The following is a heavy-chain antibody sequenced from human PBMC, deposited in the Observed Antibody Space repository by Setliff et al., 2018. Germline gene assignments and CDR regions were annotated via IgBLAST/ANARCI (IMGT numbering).Heavy chain of an antibody. V-gene: IGHV4-4*02. Sequence: SETLSLTCAVSGGSISSSNWWSWVRQPPGKGLEWIGEINHSGSTNYNPSLKSRVTISVDTSKNQFSLKLSSVTAADRAVYYCARIAYFDFWRGFGVGAFDLWGHGSVVTVSS. J-gene: IGHJ3*01. CDR2: INHSGST. CDR3: ARIAYFDFWRGFGVGAFDL. D-gene: IGHD3-3*01. CDR1: GGSISSSNW.